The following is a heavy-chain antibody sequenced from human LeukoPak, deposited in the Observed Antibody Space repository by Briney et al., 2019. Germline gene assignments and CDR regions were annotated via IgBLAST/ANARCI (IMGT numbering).Heavy chain of an antibody. CDR3: ARDLTSARYCSSTSCSYAFDI. Sequence: SSETLSLTCTVSGYSISSGYYWGWIRQPPGKGLEWIGSIYHSGSTYYNPSLKSRVTISVDTSKNQFSLKLSSVTAADTAVYYCARDLTSARYCSSTSCSYAFDIWGQGTMVTVSS. CDR2: IYHSGST. J-gene: IGHJ3*02. V-gene: IGHV4-38-2*02. CDR1: GYSISSGYY. D-gene: IGHD2-2*01.